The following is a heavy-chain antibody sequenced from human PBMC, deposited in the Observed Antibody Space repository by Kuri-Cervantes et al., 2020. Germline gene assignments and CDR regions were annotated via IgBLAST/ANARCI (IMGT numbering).Heavy chain of an antibody. CDR3: ARIYSSGWSAALDY. D-gene: IGHD6-19*01. V-gene: IGHV1-3*02. J-gene: IGHJ4*02. CDR1: GYTFTSYA. CDR2: SNAGNGNT. Sequence: ASVKVSCKASGYTFTSYAMHWVRQAPGQRLEWMGWSNAGNGNTKYSQEFQGRVTITRDTSASTAYMELRSRRSDDTAVYYCARIYSSGWSAALDYWGQGTLVTVSS.